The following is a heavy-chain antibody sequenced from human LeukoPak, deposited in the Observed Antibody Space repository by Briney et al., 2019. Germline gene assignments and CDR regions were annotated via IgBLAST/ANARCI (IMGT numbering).Heavy chain of an antibody. Sequence: PSETLSLTCTVSGGSISSSHYHWDWVRQPPGKGLEWIGNIYNSGSTYYNPSLKRRVTISIDTSKNQFSLKLSSVTAADTAMYYCARDLYYGSNLRLFDPWGQGTLVTVSS. D-gene: IGHD3-22*01. J-gene: IGHJ5*02. CDR2: IYNSGST. CDR3: ARDLYYGSNLRLFDP. V-gene: IGHV4-39*07. CDR1: GGSISSSHYH.